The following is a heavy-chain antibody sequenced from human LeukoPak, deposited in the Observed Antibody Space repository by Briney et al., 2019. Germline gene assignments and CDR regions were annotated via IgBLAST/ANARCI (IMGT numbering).Heavy chain of an antibody. Sequence: GGPLRLSCAVSGFTFDDYAMHWVRQVPGKGLEWASGINWNSDSIGYADSVKGRFTTSRDNAKNSLYLQMNSLRAEDTAFYYCAINGGGDSGYGNFDYWGQGTLVTVSS. CDR1: GFTFDDYA. V-gene: IGHV3-9*01. J-gene: IGHJ4*02. CDR3: AINGGGDSGYGNFDY. CDR2: INWNSDSI. D-gene: IGHD5-12*01.